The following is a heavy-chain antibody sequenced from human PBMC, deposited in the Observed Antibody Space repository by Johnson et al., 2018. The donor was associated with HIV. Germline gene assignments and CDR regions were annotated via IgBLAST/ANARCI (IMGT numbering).Heavy chain of an antibody. CDR1: QFTFSSYA. D-gene: IGHD4-11*01. CDR2: ISGSGGST. V-gene: IGHV3-23*04. Sequence: VQLVESGGGVVQRGGSLRLSCEASQFTFSSYAMSWVRQAPGKGLEWVSGISGSGGSTYYADSVRGRVTISRDNSKNTLYLQMNSLRAEDTAVYYCAKGEAATTVTLDIWGQGTMVTVSS. J-gene: IGHJ3*02. CDR3: AKGEAATTVTLDI.